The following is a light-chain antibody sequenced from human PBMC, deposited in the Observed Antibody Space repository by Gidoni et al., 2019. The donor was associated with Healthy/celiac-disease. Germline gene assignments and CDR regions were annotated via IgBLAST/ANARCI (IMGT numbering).Light chain of an antibody. V-gene: IGKV3-11*01. CDR2: DAS. J-gene: IGKJ5*01. Sequence: EIVLTQSPATLSLSPGERATLSCRASQSVSSYLAWYQQKPGQAPRLLIYDASNRATGIPARFSGSGSGTDFTLTSSSLEPEDFAVYYCRQRSNWPPVTFGQGTRLEIK. CDR1: QSVSSY. CDR3: RQRSNWPPVT.